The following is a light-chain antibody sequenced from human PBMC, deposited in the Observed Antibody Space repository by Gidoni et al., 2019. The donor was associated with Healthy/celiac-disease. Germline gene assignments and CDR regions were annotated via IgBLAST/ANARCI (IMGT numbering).Light chain of an antibody. V-gene: IGKV1-5*03. CDR1: QSISSW. J-gene: IGKJ1*01. CDR2: KAS. Sequence: DIQMTQSPPTLSASLGDRVTITCRARQSISSWLAWYQQKPGKAPKLLITKASSVESGVPSRFRGSGSGTEFTLTISSLQPDDFATYYCQQYNSDPWTFGQGTRVEIK. CDR3: QQYNSDPWT.